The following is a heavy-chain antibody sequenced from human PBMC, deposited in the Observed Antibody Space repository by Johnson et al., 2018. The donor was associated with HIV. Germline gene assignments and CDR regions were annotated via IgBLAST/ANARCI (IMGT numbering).Heavy chain of an antibody. CDR2: IYSGGGT. D-gene: IGHD3-22*01. CDR1: GFSVSSNY. V-gene: IGHV3-66*01. Sequence: VQLVESGGGLVQPGGSLRLSCSASGFSVSSNYMSWVRQAPGMGLPWVAGIYSGGGTQYADSVKGRFDISRDNSKNTLYLQMNSLRAEDTAVYFCARDRRYYDSSGYYHDAFDIWGQGTMVTVSS. J-gene: IGHJ3*02. CDR3: ARDRRYYDSSGYYHDAFDI.